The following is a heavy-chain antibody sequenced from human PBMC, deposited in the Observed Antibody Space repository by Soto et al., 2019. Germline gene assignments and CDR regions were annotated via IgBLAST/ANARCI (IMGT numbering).Heavy chain of an antibody. J-gene: IGHJ4*02. CDR2: ISSTTNYI. Sequence: GGSLRLSCAASGFTFSSHYMNWVRQAPGKGLEWVSSISSTTNYIYYGDSMKGRFTISRDNAKNSLYLEMNSLRAEDTAVYYCARESEDLTSNFDYWGQGTLVTVSS. CDR1: GFTFSSHY. CDR3: ARESEDLTSNFDY. V-gene: IGHV3-21*06.